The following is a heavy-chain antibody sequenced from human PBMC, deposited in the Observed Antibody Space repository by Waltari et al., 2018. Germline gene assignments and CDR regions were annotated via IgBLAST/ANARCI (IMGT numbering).Heavy chain of an antibody. J-gene: IGHJ4*02. Sequence: QVQLVESGGGVVQPGRSLRLSCSASGFTFRSSGMHWVHQAPGKGLEWVAGISYDGKKQNYIDSVRGRFTISRDNSKNTLYLQMNSLTIEDTSIYYCTKGNDYSDSWGQGTLVSVSS. CDR2: ISYDGKKQ. CDR3: TKGNDYSDS. V-gene: IGHV3-30*18. CDR1: GFTFRSSG.